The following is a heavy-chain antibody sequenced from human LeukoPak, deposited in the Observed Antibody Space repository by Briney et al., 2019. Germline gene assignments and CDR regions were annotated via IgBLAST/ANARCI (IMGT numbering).Heavy chain of an antibody. D-gene: IGHD2-2*01. J-gene: IGHJ4*02. CDR2: IYPGDSDT. CDR1: GYPFTTSW. CDR3: ARRQGCSSSSCSPDY. V-gene: IGHV5-51*01. Sequence: GESLKISWKGSGYPFTTSWIGWVRQMPGKGLEWVGIIYPGDSDTRYNPSFQGQVTISVDKSINTAYLKWSSLKTSDTAMYYCARRQGCSSSSCSPDYWGQGTLVTVSS.